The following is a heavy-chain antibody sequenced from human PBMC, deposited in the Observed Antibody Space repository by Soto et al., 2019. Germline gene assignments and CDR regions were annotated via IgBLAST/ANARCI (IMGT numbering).Heavy chain of an antibody. Sequence: EVQLLESGGNLVQPGGSLRLSCSASGFTFSSYALTWVRQAPGKGLEWISAISGSGGTTYFADSVKGRFTISRDNSMHTLYLQMNSLPAEDTAVYYCVKHHGGVLSHFHQWGQGTLVTVSS. CDR3: VKHHGGVLSHFHQ. D-gene: IGHD3-10*01. V-gene: IGHV3-23*01. CDR1: GFTFSSYA. CDR2: ISGSGGTT. J-gene: IGHJ4*02.